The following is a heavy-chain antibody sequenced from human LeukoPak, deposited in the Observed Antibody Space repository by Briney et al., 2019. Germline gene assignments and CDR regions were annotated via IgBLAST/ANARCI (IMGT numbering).Heavy chain of an antibody. D-gene: IGHD3-16*01. CDR1: GFTFSSYA. V-gene: IGHV3-23*01. Sequence: GGSLRLSCAASGFTFSSYAMSWVRQTPGKGLEWVLAISGSGGSTYYADSVKGRFTISRDNSKNTLYLQMNSLRAEDTAVYYCAKGSLRRGDYYWGQGTLVTVSS. CDR2: ISGSGGST. CDR3: AKGSLRRGDYY. J-gene: IGHJ4*02.